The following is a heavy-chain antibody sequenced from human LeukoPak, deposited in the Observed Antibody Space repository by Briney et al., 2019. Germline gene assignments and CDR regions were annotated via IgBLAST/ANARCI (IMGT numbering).Heavy chain of an antibody. V-gene: IGHV4-4*02. J-gene: IGHJ4*02. CDR1: GGSITNTNY. CDR3: AREGGPYRPLDY. Sequence: NPSETLSLTCGVSGGSITNTNYWPWVRQPPGKGLEWIGEVNLQGSTNYNPSLMGRVAISVDTSENHISLQLTSVTAADTAVYHCAREGGPYRPLDYSGQGTLVTVSS. CDR2: VNLQGST.